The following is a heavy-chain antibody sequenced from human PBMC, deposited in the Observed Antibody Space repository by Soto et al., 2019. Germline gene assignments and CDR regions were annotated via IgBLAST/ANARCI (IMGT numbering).Heavy chain of an antibody. D-gene: IGHD1-1*01. J-gene: IGHJ4*02. CDR2: ISGSGGST. CDR1: GFSFSSYA. Sequence: EVQLLESGGGLVQPGGSLRLSCAASGFSFSSYAMIWVRQAPGKGLEWVSVISGSGGSTYYADSVKGRFTISRDNSKNTLYLQMNSQRAEDTAVYYCAKRATGTYFDYWGQGTLVTVSS. CDR3: AKRATGTYFDY. V-gene: IGHV3-23*01.